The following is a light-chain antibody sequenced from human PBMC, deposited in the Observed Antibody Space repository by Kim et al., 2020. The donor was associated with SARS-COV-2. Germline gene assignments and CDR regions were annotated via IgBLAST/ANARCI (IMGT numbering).Light chain of an antibody. V-gene: IGLV1-40*01. CDR1: SSNIGAGFD. CDR2: DNT. Sequence: QRVTISCTGSSSNIGAGFDVHWYQHLPGTAPKLLIFDNTNRPSGVPGRFSGSKSGTSASLAITGLQAEDEADYYCQSYDNSLRGYVFGTGTKVTVL. CDR3: QSYDNSLRGYV. J-gene: IGLJ1*01.